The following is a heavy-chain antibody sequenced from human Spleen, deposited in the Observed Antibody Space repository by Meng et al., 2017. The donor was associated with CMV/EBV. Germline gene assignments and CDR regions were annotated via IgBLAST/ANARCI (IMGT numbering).Heavy chain of an antibody. CDR3: ARSVAAPDYFDY. Sequence: SCAASGFTVSRSYMSWVRQSPGKGLEWVSLIYSGGNTQYADSVKGRFTISRDNPKNTLYLQMNSLRGEDTAIYYCARSVAAPDYFDYWGQGTLVTVSS. V-gene: IGHV3-66*02. J-gene: IGHJ4*02. CDR1: GFTVSRSY. D-gene: IGHD6-25*01. CDR2: IYSGGNT.